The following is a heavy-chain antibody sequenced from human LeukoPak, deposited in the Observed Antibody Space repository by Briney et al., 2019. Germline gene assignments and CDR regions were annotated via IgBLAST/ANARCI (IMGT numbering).Heavy chain of an antibody. J-gene: IGHJ6*03. V-gene: IGHV4-34*01. CDR3: ARRWNYGRNYYIDV. D-gene: IGHD1-7*01. CDR1: GGSFSNYY. Sequence: PSETLSLTCAVYGGSFSNYYWSWIRQPPGKGLEWIGEINDSGRINYNPSLMSRVTVSVDTSKNQFSLRLTSVTATDAAVYYCARRWNYGRNYYIDVWGNGATVSVSS. CDR2: INDSGRI.